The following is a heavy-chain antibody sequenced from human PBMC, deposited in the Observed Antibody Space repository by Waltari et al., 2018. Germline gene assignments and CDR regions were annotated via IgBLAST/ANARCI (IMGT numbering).Heavy chain of an antibody. CDR1: GCSISSSSYY. CDR3: ARPNYDCWSGYYIDY. D-gene: IGHD3-3*01. V-gene: IGHV4-39*01. CDR2: IYYSRST. Sequence: QLQLQESGPGLVKTSETLSLTCTVSGCSISSSSYYWGWIRQPPGKGREWIGSIYYSRSTYFNPALKSRVTISVDTSKNQFSLKLSSVTAADTAVYYCARPNYDCWSGYYIDYWGQGTLVTVSS. J-gene: IGHJ4*02.